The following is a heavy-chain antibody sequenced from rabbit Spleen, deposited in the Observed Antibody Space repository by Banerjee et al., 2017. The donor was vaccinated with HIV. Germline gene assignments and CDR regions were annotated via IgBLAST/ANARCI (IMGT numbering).Heavy chain of an antibody. CDR2: IATSSSFFT. D-gene: IGHD3-1*01. J-gene: IGHJ6*01. Sequence: QSLEESGGGLVQPEGSLTLTCTGSGFSFSSSYYMCWVRQAPGKGLEWIACIATSSSFFTYYASWAKGRFTCSKASSTTVTLQMTSLTAADTATYFCARDTGPSFSSYGMDLWGPGTLVTVS. CDR1: GFSFSSSYY. CDR3: ARDTGPSFSSYGMDL. V-gene: IGHV1S40*01.